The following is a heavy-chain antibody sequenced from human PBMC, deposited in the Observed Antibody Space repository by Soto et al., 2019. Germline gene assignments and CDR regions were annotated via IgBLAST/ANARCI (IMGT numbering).Heavy chain of an antibody. J-gene: IGHJ4*02. CDR1: GARISSRHW. Sequence: ASLSRNCAVGGARISSRHWWSWFRQPPGKGLEWIGEIYHSGSTNYNPSLKSRVTISVDKFKNQFSLKLSSVTAADTAVYYCAREPSTGTYSSGCPTDYWGQRTLVTVSS. D-gene: IGHD6-19*01. CDR2: IYHSGST. CDR3: AREPSTGTYSSGCPTDY. V-gene: IGHV4-4*02.